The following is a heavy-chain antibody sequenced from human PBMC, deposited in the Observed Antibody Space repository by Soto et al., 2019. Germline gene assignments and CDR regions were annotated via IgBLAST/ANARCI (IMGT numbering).Heavy chain of an antibody. CDR2: ISGYVGST. D-gene: IGHD2-2*01. CDR1: GLISNYA. V-gene: IGHV3-23*01. J-gene: IGHJ4*02. Sequence: GGSLRLSCAASGLISNYAMSWVRQAPGKGLEWVSSISGYVGSTYYADSVKGRSTISRDNSRNTLYLQLNSLRAEDTAVYYCGRATCTSTSCPVDYCGQGTLVTVPS. CDR3: GRATCTSTSCPVDY.